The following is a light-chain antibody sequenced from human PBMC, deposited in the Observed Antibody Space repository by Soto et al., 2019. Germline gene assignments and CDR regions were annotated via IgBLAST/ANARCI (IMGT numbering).Light chain of an antibody. CDR2: SAS. V-gene: IGKV1-5*01. CDR3: LQLNTYPRT. CDR1: QRISNW. J-gene: IGKJ4*01. Sequence: DIQMTQSPSTLSASVGDRVTITCLASQRISNWLAWYQQKPGKAPHLLIYSASTLQSGVPSRFSGSGSGTEFTLTISSLQPEDFATYFCLQLNTYPRTFGEGTKVDIK.